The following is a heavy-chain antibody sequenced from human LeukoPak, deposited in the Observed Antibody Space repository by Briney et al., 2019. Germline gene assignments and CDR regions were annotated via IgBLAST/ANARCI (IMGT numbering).Heavy chain of an antibody. CDR2: IIPIFDTS. Sequence: SVKVSCKASGGTFSSYAISWVRQAPGQGLEWMGGIIPIFDTSKYAQKFQGRVTITTDESTTTAYMELSSLRPEDTAVYYCARGALSRSLTGDLHYYMDVWGKGTTVSVSS. V-gene: IGHV1-69*05. CDR1: GGTFSSYA. D-gene: IGHD7-27*01. J-gene: IGHJ6*03. CDR3: ARGALSRSLTGDLHYYMDV.